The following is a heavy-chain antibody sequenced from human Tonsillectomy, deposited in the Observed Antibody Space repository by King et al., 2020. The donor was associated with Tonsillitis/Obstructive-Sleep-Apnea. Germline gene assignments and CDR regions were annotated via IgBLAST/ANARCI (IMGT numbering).Heavy chain of an antibody. V-gene: IGHV1-69*12. Sequence: QLVQSGAEVKKPGSSVKVSCKASGGTFSSYAISWVRQAPGQGLEWMGGIIPIFGTANYAQKFQGRVTITADESTSTAYMELSSLRSEDTAVYYCARDRGDYDILTGYYRDVGWFDPWGQGTLVTVSS. CDR3: ARDRGDYDILTGYYRDVGWFDP. D-gene: IGHD3-9*01. J-gene: IGHJ5*02. CDR2: IIPIFGTA. CDR1: GGTFSSYA.